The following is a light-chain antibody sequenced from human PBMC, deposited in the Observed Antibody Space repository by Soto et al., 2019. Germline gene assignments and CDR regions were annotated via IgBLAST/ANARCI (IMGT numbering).Light chain of an antibody. CDR3: QQFSSYPLT. V-gene: IGKV3-20*01. CDR1: QSVSSY. Sequence: DIGRPQSPATLSVSLGERATLSCRASQSVSSYLAWYQQKPGQAPRLLIYDASSRATGIPDRFSGSGSGTDFTLTISRLEPEDFAVYYCQQFSSYPLTFGRGTKVDIK. J-gene: IGKJ1*01. CDR2: DAS.